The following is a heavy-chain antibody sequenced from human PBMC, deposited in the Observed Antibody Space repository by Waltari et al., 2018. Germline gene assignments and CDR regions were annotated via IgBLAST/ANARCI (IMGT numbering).Heavy chain of an antibody. J-gene: IGHJ1*01. V-gene: IGHV1-69-2*01. Sequence: EVHLVQSGAEVKRPGATVKISCKASGYTFTEYYLQWVRQAPGKGLEWMGQVDPEYGETEISDKCQGGVAMTADTSTETAYIEVRSLTSDDMAVYYCATKMSDQWLREWGQGTLVTVSS. CDR2: VDPEYGET. CDR3: ATKMSDQWLRE. D-gene: IGHD6-19*01. CDR1: GYTFTEYY.